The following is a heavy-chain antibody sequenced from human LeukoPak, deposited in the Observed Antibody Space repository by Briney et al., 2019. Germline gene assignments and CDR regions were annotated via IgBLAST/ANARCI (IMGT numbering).Heavy chain of an antibody. CDR1: GFTFSSYA. CDR2: ISGSGGST. D-gene: IGHD5-12*01. V-gene: IGHV3-23*01. Sequence: GGSLRLSCAASGFTFSSYAMSWVRQAPGKGLEWVSAISGSGGSTYYADSVKGRFTISRDNSKNTLFLQMNSLRAEDTAVYYCARWVVATMFDYWGPGTLVTVSS. CDR3: ARWVVATMFDY. J-gene: IGHJ4*02.